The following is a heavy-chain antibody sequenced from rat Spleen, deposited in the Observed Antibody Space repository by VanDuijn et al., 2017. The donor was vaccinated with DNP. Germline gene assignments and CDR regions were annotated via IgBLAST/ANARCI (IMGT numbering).Heavy chain of an antibody. CDR2: ITYDGSRT. Sequence: EVQLVESGGDLVQSGRSLKVSCAASGFTFSDYNMAWVRQAPKKGLEWVATITYDGSRTYCRDSVKGRFTISRDNAKNTQYLQMDSLRYEDTATYYCARSVNWYFDFWGPGTMVTVSS. CDR3: ARSVNWYFDF. CDR1: GFTFSDYN. V-gene: IGHV5S10*01. J-gene: IGHJ1*01.